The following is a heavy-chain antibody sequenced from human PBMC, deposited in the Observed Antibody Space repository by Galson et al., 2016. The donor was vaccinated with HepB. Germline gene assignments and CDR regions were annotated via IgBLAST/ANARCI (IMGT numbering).Heavy chain of an antibody. V-gene: IGHV3-23*01. J-gene: IGHJ5*01. CDR3: AKDSGYYRFDS. Sequence: SLRLSCAASGFTFNTYAMRWVRQAPGKGLEWVSTLSASGGATYYSDSVKGRFTISRDNSKNTLYLQMNSLRDEDTAVYFCAKDSGYYRFDSWGQGTLVTVSS. D-gene: IGHD3-22*01. CDR2: LSASGGAT. CDR1: GFTFNTYA.